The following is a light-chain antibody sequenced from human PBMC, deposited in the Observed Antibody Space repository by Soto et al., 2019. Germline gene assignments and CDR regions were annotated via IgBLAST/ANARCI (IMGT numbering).Light chain of an antibody. Sequence: EIVLTQSPGTLSLSPGVRTTLSCRASQSVSSSYFAWYQQKPGQAPRPLIYGASSRAIGIPDRFSGSGSGTDFTLTISRLEPEDFAVYYCQQYGSSPWTFGQGTKVEIK. J-gene: IGKJ1*01. CDR1: QSVSSSY. CDR3: QQYGSSPWT. CDR2: GAS. V-gene: IGKV3-20*01.